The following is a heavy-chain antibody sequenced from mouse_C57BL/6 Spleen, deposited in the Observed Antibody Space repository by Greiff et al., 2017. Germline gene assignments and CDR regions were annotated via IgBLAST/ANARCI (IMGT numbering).Heavy chain of an antibody. D-gene: IGHD1-1*01. Sequence: EVQLQESGGGLVKPGGSLKLSCAASGFTFSDYGMHWVRQAPEKGLEWVAYISSGSSTIYYADTVKGRFTISRDNAKNTLFLQMTSLRSEDTAMYYCANYGSSSGAYWGQGTLVTVSA. CDR2: ISSGSSTI. CDR3: ANYGSSSGAY. V-gene: IGHV5-17*01. CDR1: GFTFSDYG. J-gene: IGHJ3*01.